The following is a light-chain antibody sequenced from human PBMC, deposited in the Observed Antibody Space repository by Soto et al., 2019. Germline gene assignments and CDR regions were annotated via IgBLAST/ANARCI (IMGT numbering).Light chain of an antibody. CDR2: EGS. CDR3: CSYAGSSTYV. V-gene: IGLV2-23*01. Sequence: QSVLTQPASVSGSPGQSITISCTGASSDVGSYNLVSWYQQHPGKAPKLMIYEGSKRPSGVSNRFSGSKSGNTASLTISGLKAEDEAVYYCCSYAGSSTYVFGTGTKVTVL. CDR1: SSDVGSYNL. J-gene: IGLJ1*01.